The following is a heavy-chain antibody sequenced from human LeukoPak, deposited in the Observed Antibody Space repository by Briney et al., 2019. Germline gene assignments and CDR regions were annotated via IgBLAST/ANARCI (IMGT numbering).Heavy chain of an antibody. Sequence: LRLSCAASGFTFSSYSMNWVRQPPGKGLEWIGYIYYSGSTYYNPSLKSRVTISVDTSKNQFSLKLSSVTAADTAVYYCARYCSGGSCYPYYYYYGMDVWGKGTTVTVSS. CDR2: IYYSGST. D-gene: IGHD2-15*01. J-gene: IGHJ6*04. V-gene: IGHV4-30-4*08. CDR1: GFTFSSYS. CDR3: ARYCSGGSCYPYYYYYGMDV.